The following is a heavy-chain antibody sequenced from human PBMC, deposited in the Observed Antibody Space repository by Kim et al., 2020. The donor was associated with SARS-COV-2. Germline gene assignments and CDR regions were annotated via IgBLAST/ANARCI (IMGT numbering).Heavy chain of an antibody. Sequence: GGSLRLSCAASGFTFSTYSMNWVRQAPGKGLEWLSYISSSGSSIYYADSVKGRFTISRDSAKKSLYLQMNSLRDEDTAIYYCARVLHFYGSGSTLIGYSFDYWGQGTLVTVSS. J-gene: IGHJ4*02. CDR1: GFTFSTYS. V-gene: IGHV3-48*02. CDR3: ARVLHFYGSGSTLIGYSFDY. CDR2: ISSSGSSI. D-gene: IGHD3-10*01.